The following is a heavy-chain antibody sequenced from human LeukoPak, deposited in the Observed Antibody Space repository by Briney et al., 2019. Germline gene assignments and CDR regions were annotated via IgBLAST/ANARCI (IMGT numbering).Heavy chain of an antibody. Sequence: GESPKISCKGSGYNFANDWIGWVRQMPGKGLEWMGIIYPDDSDTIYSPSFQGQIIISADKSISTAYLQWSSLKASDSAIYYCALQRLEEDYYGMDVWGQGTTVTVSS. J-gene: IGHJ6*02. CDR3: ALQRLEEDYYGMDV. D-gene: IGHD6-25*01. CDR1: GYNFANDW. V-gene: IGHV5-51*01. CDR2: IYPDDSDT.